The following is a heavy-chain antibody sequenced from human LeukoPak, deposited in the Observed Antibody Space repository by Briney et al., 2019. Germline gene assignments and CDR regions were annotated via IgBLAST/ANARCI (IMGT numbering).Heavy chain of an antibody. CDR1: GFIFSSYH. Sequence: GGSLRLSCAASGFIFSSYHMNWVRQAPGKGLEWVSSITCRSTHMFYADSVKGRFTISRDNAKNSLYLQMNSLRAEETAVYYCARDMGVAASDTFDIWGQGTMVIVSS. CDR2: ITCRSTHM. D-gene: IGHD3-3*01. J-gene: IGHJ3*02. CDR3: ARDMGVAASDTFDI. V-gene: IGHV3-21*01.